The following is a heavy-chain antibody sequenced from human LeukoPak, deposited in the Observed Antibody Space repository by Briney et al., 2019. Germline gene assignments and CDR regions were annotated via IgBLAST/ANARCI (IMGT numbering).Heavy chain of an antibody. CDR3: ARGRRKYQLLLINHDAFDI. CDR2: INHSGST. V-gene: IGHV4-34*01. Sequence: SETLSLTCAVYGGSFSGYYWSWIRQPPGKGLEWIGEINHSGSTNYNPSLKSRVTISVDTSKNQFSLKLSSVTAADTAVYYCARGRRKYQLLLINHDAFDIWGQGTMVTVPS. CDR1: GGSFSGYY. J-gene: IGHJ3*02. D-gene: IGHD2-2*01.